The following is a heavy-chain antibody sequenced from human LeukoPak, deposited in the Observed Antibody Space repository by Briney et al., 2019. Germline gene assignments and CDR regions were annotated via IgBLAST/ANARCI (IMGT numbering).Heavy chain of an antibody. Sequence: PGGSLRLSCAASGFTFSNAWMSWVRQAPGKGLEWVGRIKSKTDGGTTDYAAPVKGRFTISRDDSKNTLYLQMNSLKTEDTAVNYCTTRVMTTVTTEIDYWGQGTLVTVSS. V-gene: IGHV3-15*01. CDR1: GFTFSNAW. J-gene: IGHJ4*02. D-gene: IGHD4-17*01. CDR2: IKSKTDGGTT. CDR3: TTRVMTTVTTEIDY.